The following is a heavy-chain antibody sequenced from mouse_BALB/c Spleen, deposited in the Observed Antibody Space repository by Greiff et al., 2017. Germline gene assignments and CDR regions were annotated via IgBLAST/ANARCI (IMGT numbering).Heavy chain of an antibody. V-gene: IGHV1-69*02. Sequence: QVQLQQPGAELVRPGASVKLSCKASGYTFTSYWINWVKQRPGQGLEWIGNIYPSDSYTNYNQKFKDKATLTVDKSSSTAYMQLSSPTSEDSAVFYCTRTTGNYYFDYWGQGTTLTVSS. CDR1: GYTFTSYW. J-gene: IGHJ2*01. CDR3: TRTTGNYYFDY. CDR2: IYPSDSYT. D-gene: IGHD2-1*01.